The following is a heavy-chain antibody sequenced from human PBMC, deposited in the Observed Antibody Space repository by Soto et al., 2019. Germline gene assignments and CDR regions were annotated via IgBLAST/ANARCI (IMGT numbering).Heavy chain of an antibody. D-gene: IGHD3-3*01. CDR2: ISGSGGST. CDR1: GFTFSSYA. Sequence: EVQLLESGGGLVQPGGSLRLSCAASGFTFSSYAMSWVRQAPGKGLEWVSAISGSGGSTYYADSVKGRFTISRDNSKNTLYLKMNSLRAEDTAVYYCAKDGIGDYDFWSGPTYELYYYYMDVWGKGTTVTVSS. CDR3: AKDGIGDYDFWSGPTYELYYYYMDV. J-gene: IGHJ6*03. V-gene: IGHV3-23*01.